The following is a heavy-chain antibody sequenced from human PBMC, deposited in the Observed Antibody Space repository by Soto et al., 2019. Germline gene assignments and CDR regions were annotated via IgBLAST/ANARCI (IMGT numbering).Heavy chain of an antibody. CDR3: ASPVSGSYHYYYGIDV. CDR1: GYTFTSYD. V-gene: IGHV1-8*01. Sequence: QVQLVQSGAEVKKPGASVKVSCKASGYTFTSYDINWVRQATRQGLEWMGWMNPNSGNTGYAQKFQGRVTMTRNTSISTAYMELSSLRSEDTAVYYCASPVSGSYHYYYGIDVWGQGTTVTVSS. CDR2: MNPNSGNT. J-gene: IGHJ6*02. D-gene: IGHD1-26*01.